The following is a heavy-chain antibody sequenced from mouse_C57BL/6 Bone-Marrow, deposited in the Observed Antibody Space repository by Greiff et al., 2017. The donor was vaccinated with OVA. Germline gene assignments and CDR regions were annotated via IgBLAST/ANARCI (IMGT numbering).Heavy chain of an antibody. Sequence: EVHLVESGGGLVQSGRSLRLSCATSGFTFSDFYMEWVRQAPGKGLEWIAASRNKANDYTTEYSASVKGRFIVSRDTSQSILYLQMNALRAEDTAIYYCARDAERGYFDVWGTGTTVTVSS. CDR1: GFTFSDFY. V-gene: IGHV7-1*01. CDR3: ARDAERGYFDV. J-gene: IGHJ1*03. CDR2: SRNKANDYTT.